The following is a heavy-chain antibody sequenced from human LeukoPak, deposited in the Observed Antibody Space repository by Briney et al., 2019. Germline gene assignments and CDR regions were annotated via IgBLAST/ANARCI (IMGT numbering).Heavy chain of an antibody. CDR2: ISYDRSNK. D-gene: IGHD5-18*01. Sequence: PGGSLRLSCAASGFTFSSYAMHWVRQAPGKGLEWVAVISYDRSNKYYADSVKGRFTISRDNSKNTLYLQMNSLIPEDTAVYYCARVGRGSSFKVHYFDYWGQGTLVTVSS. CDR3: ARVGRGSSFKVHYFDY. CDR1: GFTFSSYA. J-gene: IGHJ4*02. V-gene: IGHV3-30*04.